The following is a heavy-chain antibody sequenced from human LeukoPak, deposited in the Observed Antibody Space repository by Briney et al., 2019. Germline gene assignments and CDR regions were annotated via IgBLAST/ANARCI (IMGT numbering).Heavy chain of an antibody. Sequence: ASVKVSCKASGYIFTGYYMHWVRQAPGQGLEWMGWINPNSAGTNYAQKFQGRVTMTKDTSISTAYMELSRLRSDDTAVYYCATVPERRFLEWLPLVYWGQGTLVTVSS. J-gene: IGHJ4*02. CDR3: ATVPERRFLEWLPLVY. D-gene: IGHD3-3*01. CDR2: INPNSAGT. CDR1: GYIFTGYY. V-gene: IGHV1-2*02.